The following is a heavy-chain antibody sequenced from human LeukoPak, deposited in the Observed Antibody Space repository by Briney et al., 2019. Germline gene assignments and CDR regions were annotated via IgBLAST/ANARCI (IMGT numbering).Heavy chain of an antibody. V-gene: IGHV4-39*01. Sequence: SETLSLTCIVSGDSISSGGYYWGWIRQPPGKGLEWIGSISYSGSIHYNPSLKSRVTISVDTSKNHFSLRLSSVTAADTAVYYCATLEIGDYYFDYWGQGTLVTVSS. CDR2: ISYSGSI. J-gene: IGHJ4*02. CDR1: GDSISSGGYY. D-gene: IGHD3-16*01. CDR3: ATLEIGDYYFDY.